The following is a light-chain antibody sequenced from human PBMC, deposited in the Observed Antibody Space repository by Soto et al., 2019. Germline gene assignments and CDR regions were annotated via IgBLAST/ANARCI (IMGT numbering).Light chain of an antibody. Sequence: QTVVTQPPSASGSPGQSVTISCTGTSSDVGGYNCVSWYQQHPGKAPKLMIYEVTKRPSGVPDRFSGSKSDNTASLTVSGLQAEDEADYYCSSYAGSNTVIFGGGTKLTVL. J-gene: IGLJ2*01. CDR3: SSYAGSNTVI. CDR2: EVT. CDR1: SSDVGGYNC. V-gene: IGLV2-8*01.